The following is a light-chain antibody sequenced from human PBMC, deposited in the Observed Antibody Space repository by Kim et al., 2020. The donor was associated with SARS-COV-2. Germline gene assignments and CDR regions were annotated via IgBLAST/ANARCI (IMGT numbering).Light chain of an antibody. J-gene: IGLJ3*02. CDR2: DVS. CDR1: SSDVGGYNY. Sequence: GQPITISCTGPSSDVGGYNYVSWYQQHPGKAPKLMIYDVSNRPSGVSNRFSGSKSGNTASLTISGLQAEDEADYYCSSYTSSSTWVFGGGTQLTVL. V-gene: IGLV2-14*03. CDR3: SSYTSSSTWV.